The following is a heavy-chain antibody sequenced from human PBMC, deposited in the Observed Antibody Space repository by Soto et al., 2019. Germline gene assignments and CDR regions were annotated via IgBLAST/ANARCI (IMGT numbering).Heavy chain of an antibody. CDR3: ARVAAAGIYFDY. J-gene: IGHJ4*02. V-gene: IGHV4-39*01. CDR1: GGSISSSSYY. D-gene: IGHD6-13*01. Sequence: QLQLQESGPGLVKPSETLSLTCTVSGGSISSSSYYWGWIRQPPGKGLEWIGSIYYSGSTYYNPSLKSRVTISVDTSKNQFSLKLSSVTAADTAVYYCARVAAAGIYFDYWGQGTLVTVSS. CDR2: IYYSGST.